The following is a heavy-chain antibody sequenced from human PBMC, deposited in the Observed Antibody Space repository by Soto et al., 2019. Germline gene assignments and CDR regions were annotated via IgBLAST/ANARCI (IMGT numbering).Heavy chain of an antibody. Sequence: EVRLVESGGGLVQPGGSLRLSCAASGFTFSSYWMHWVRQAPGKGLVWVSRLNSDGSSTYYADPVKGRFTSSRGNAKNALYLQMNRLRAVDTAVDYCTSSLSALDVWGQGTTVTVSS. J-gene: IGHJ6*02. CDR1: GFTFSSYW. V-gene: IGHV3-74*01. CDR2: LNSDGSST. CDR3: TSSLSALDV.